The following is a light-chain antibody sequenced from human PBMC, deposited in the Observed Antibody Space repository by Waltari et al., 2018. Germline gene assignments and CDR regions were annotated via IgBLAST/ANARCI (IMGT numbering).Light chain of an antibody. CDR3: QQYNNWPLLT. Sequence: EIVMTQSPATLSVSPGERATLSCRASQSVGSNLAWYPQKPGQAPRLLIYGASTSANGIRARFSGSGSGKEFTLTISSLQSEDFAVYYCQQYNNWPLLTFGGGTKVEIK. CDR1: QSVGSN. CDR2: GAS. J-gene: IGKJ4*01. V-gene: IGKV3-15*01.